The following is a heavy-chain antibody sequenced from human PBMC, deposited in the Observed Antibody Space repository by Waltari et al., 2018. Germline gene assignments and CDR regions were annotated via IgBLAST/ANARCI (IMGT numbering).Heavy chain of an antibody. J-gene: IGHJ5*02. Sequence: QVQLQESGPSLLKPSETLSLICTVSGGSISGFYWSWVRQPPGKGLDWIVYIYYTGSTNFNPSLKSRVTMSVDTSKNQFSLELSSVTAAETAFYYCARGGGGDWEWFDPWGQGTLVTVSS. CDR1: GGSISGFY. D-gene: IGHD2-21*02. CDR3: ARGGGGDWEWFDP. V-gene: IGHV4-59*01. CDR2: IYYTGST.